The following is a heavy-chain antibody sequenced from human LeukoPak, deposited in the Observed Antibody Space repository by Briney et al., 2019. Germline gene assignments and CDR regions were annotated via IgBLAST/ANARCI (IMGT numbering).Heavy chain of an antibody. CDR3: ARLPAYCSSTSCYYDY. CDR2: ISSASGSI. D-gene: IGHD2-2*01. J-gene: IGHJ4*02. V-gene: IGHV3-48*04. CDR1: GFTFSSYS. Sequence: TGGSLRLSCAASGFTFSSYSMNWVRQAPGKGLERVSYISSASGSIYYADSMKGRFTISRDNAKNSLFLQMNSLRAEDTAVYYCARLPAYCSSTSCYYDYWGQGTLVTVSS.